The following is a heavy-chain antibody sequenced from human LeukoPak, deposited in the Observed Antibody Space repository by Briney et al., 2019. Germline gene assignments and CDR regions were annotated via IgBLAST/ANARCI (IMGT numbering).Heavy chain of an antibody. D-gene: IGHD5-12*01. J-gene: IGHJ4*02. Sequence: SQTLSLTCTVSGGSISSGSYYWSWIRQPAGKGLEWIGRIYTSGSTNYNPSLKSRVTISVDTSKNQFSLKLRSVTAADTAVYYCARDGLAGGYDSDYWGQGTLVTVSS. CDR1: GGSISSGSYY. CDR2: IYTSGST. CDR3: ARDGLAGGYDSDY. V-gene: IGHV4-61*02.